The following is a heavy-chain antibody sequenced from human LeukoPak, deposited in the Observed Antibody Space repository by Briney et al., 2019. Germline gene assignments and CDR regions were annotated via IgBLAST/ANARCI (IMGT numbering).Heavy chain of an antibody. Sequence: SETLSLTCTVSGGSISSYYWSWIRQPPGKGLEWIGYIYYSGSTNYNPSLKSRVTISVDTSKNQFSLKLSSVTAADTAVYYCARLTDIVVVPAAPFYWYFDLWGRGTLVTVSS. V-gene: IGHV4-59*08. CDR1: GGSISSYY. CDR2: IYYSGST. J-gene: IGHJ2*01. CDR3: ARLTDIVVVPAAPFYWYFDL. D-gene: IGHD2-2*01.